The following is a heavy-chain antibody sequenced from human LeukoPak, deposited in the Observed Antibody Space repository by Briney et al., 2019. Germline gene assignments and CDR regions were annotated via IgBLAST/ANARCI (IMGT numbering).Heavy chain of an antibody. CDR1: GFTFSSYS. Sequence: GGSLRLSCAASGFTFSSYSMNWVRQAPGKGLEWVSYISSSSSTTYYADSVKGRFTISRDNAKNSLHLQMNSLRAEDTAVYYCARGWKAARPYYFDYWGQGTLVTVSS. V-gene: IGHV3-48*01. CDR2: ISSSSSTT. D-gene: IGHD6-6*01. CDR3: ARGWKAARPYYFDY. J-gene: IGHJ4*02.